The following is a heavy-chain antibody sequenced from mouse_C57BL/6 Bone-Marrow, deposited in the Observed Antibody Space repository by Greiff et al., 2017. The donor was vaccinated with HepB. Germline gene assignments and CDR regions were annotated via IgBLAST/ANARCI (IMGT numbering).Heavy chain of an antibody. CDR3: ARREGAMDY. CDR1: GFTFSDYG. Sequence: EVKVVESGGGLVQPGGSLKLSCAASGFTFSDYGMAWVRQAPRKGPEWVAFISNLAYSIYYADTVTGRFTISRENAKNTLYLEMSSLRSEDTAMYYCARREGAMDYWGQGTSVTVSS. V-gene: IGHV5-15*04. J-gene: IGHJ4*01. CDR2: ISNLAYSI.